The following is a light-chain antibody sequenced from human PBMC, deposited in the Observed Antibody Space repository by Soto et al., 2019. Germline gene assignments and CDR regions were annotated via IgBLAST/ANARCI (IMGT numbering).Light chain of an antibody. CDR2: GAS. J-gene: IGKJ5*01. CDR1: QSVSSSY. Sequence: EIVLTQSPGTLSLSPGERATLSCRASQSVSSSYLAWYQQKPGQAPRLLIYGASSRATGIPDRFSGSGSGTDFTITISRLEPEDFAVYYCQQYGSSPITFGQWKRLEIK. CDR3: QQYGSSPIT. V-gene: IGKV3-20*01.